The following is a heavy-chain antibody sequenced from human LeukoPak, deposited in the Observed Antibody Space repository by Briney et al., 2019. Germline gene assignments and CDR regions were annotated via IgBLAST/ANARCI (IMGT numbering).Heavy chain of an antibody. CDR2: ISSSSSTI. V-gene: IGHV3-48*01. Sequence: GGSLRLSCAASGFTFSSYSMNWVRQAPGKGLEWVSYISSSSSTIYYADSVKGRFTISRDNAKNSLYLQMNSLRAEDTAVYYCAGSRAHSNPNWFDPWGQGTLVTVSS. CDR3: AGSRAHSNPNWFDP. J-gene: IGHJ5*02. CDR1: GFTFSSYS. D-gene: IGHD4-11*01.